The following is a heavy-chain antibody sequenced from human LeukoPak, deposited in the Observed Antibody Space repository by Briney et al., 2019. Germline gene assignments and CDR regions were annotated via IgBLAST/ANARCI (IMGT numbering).Heavy chain of an antibody. CDR1: GFTFSSYS. V-gene: IGHV3-21*01. CDR3: ARDLYHSSSWYGY. D-gene: IGHD6-13*01. Sequence: KPGGSLRLSCAASGFTFSSYSMNWVRQAPGKGLEWVSSISSSSSYIYYADSVKGRLTISRDNAKNSLYLQMNSLRAEDTAVYYCARDLYHSSSWYGYWGQGTLVTVSS. J-gene: IGHJ4*02. CDR2: ISSSSSYI.